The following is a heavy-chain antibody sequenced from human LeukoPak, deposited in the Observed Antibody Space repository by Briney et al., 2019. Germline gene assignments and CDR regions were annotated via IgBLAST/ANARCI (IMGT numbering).Heavy chain of an antibody. J-gene: IGHJ4*02. CDR2: TNPNSGGT. CDR3: ARDHLRYCSGGSCYHPLGY. CDR1: GYTFTGYY. V-gene: IGHV1-2*02. D-gene: IGHD2-15*01. Sequence: ASVNVAFKASGYTFTGYYSHWVRQAPGQGLEWMGWTNPNSGGTNYAQKFQGRVTMTRDTSISTAYMELSRLRSDDTAVYYCARDHLRYCSGGSCYHPLGYWGERSLLTVSS.